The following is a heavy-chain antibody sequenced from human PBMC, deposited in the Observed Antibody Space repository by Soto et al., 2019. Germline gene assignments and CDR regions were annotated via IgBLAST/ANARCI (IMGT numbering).Heavy chain of an antibody. Sequence: SETLSLTCAVSGGSISSSYWWNWVRQPPGKGLEWIGKIYHSGSTNYNPSLKNRVTISVDKSNNQFSLRLSSVTAADTAVYFCVTSLNYDFWRDGGRHYYFDYWGQGTLVTVSS. CDR2: IYHSGST. D-gene: IGHD3-3*01. V-gene: IGHV4-4*02. CDR1: GGSISSSYW. CDR3: VTSLNYDFWRDGGRHYYFDY. J-gene: IGHJ4*02.